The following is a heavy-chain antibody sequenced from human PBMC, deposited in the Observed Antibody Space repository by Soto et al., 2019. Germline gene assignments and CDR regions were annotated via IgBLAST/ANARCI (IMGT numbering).Heavy chain of an antibody. CDR3: ARDHGDFYFDH. CDR2: IFHTGST. CDR1: GGSISSYY. V-gene: IGHV4-59*12. Sequence: SETLSLTCTVSGGSISSYYWSWIRQPPGKGLEWNGYIFHTGSTNYNPSLKSRVTISVDTSQNQFSLQLSSVTAADTAVYHCARDHGDFYFDHWGQGIPVTVSS. D-gene: IGHD4-17*01. J-gene: IGHJ4*02.